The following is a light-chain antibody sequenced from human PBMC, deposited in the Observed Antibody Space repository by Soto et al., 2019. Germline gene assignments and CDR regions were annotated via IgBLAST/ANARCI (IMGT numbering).Light chain of an antibody. Sequence: DIQMTQSPSTLSASVGDRVTINCRASQSISAWLAWYQQKPGKAPRLLIYKASTLEIGVPSRFSGSGSGTEFTLTISSLQPDDVAIYYCQQYNGYSWTFGQGTKVDIK. CDR3: QQYNGYSWT. J-gene: IGKJ1*01. CDR2: KAS. CDR1: QSISAW. V-gene: IGKV1-5*03.